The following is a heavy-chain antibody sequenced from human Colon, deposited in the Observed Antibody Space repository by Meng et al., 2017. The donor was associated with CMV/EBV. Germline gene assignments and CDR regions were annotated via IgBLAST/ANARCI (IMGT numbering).Heavy chain of an antibody. J-gene: IGHJ4*02. CDR3: VRSSGWSLFDY. Sequence: QVQRMQAGAGVKEPGAPVKVSCKTSGYTFSDYYMHWVRQAPGQGLEWMGWIRSDGSATNYAQKFRGRVTMTRDASVSTAYMELSGLTSDDTAVYFCVRSSGWSLFDYWGPGALVTVSS. D-gene: IGHD6-19*01. CDR1: GYTFSDYY. V-gene: IGHV1-2*02. CDR2: IRSDGSAT.